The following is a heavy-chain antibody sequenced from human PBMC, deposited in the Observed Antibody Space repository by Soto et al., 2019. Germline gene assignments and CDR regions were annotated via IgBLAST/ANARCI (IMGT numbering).Heavy chain of an antibody. D-gene: IGHD3-22*01. V-gene: IGHV1-69*13. CDR3: ARDKGPSSSGYYFNWFDP. CDR1: GGTFSSYA. Sequence: SAVKVSCMASGGTFSSYALSWVRQAPGQGLEWMGGIIPIFGTANYAQKFQGRVTITADESTSTAYMELSSLRSEDTAVYYCARDKGPSSSGYYFNWFDPWGQGTLVTVSS. J-gene: IGHJ5*02. CDR2: IIPIFGTA.